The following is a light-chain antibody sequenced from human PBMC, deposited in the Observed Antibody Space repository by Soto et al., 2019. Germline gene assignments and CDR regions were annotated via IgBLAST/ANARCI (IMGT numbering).Light chain of an antibody. CDR3: QQYNNWPPGRT. CDR2: GAS. J-gene: IGKJ1*01. Sequence: EIVMTQSPATLSVSPGERATLSCRASQSVCGNLAWYQQKPGQAPRLLIYGASTRATGIPARFSGSGSGTEFTLTISSLQSEDFAVYYCQQYNNWPPGRTFGQGTKVEIK. V-gene: IGKV3-15*01. CDR1: QSVCGN.